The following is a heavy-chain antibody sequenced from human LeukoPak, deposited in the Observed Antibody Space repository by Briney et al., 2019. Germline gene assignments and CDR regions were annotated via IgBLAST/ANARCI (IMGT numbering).Heavy chain of an antibody. V-gene: IGHV1-8*01. CDR2: MNPNSGNT. CDR1: GYTFSSSD. J-gene: IGHJ5*02. CDR3: ARGSRKDGYNTLVDT. D-gene: IGHD5-24*01. Sequence: ASVKVSCKASGYTFSSSDINWVRQATGQGLEWMGWMNPNSGNTYYAQRFQGRVTMTRDTSISTAYMELSSLRSEDTAMYYCARGSRKDGYNTLVDTWGQGTLVTVSS.